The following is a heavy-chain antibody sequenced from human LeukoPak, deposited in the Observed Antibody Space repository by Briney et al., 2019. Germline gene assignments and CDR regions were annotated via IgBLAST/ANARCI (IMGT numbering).Heavy chain of an antibody. CDR1: GFTFSSYG. Sequence: GGSLRLSCAASGFTFSSYGMHRVRQAPGKGLEWVAVIWYGGSNKYYADSVKGRFTISRDNSKNTLYLQMNSLRAEDTAVYYCAKDAGSGYYIDYYYMDVWGKGTTVTVSS. CDR2: IWYGGSNK. J-gene: IGHJ6*03. CDR3: AKDAGSGYYIDYYYMDV. D-gene: IGHD3-3*01. V-gene: IGHV3-30*02.